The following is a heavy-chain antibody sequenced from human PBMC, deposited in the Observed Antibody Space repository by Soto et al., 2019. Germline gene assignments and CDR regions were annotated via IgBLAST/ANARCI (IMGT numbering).Heavy chain of an antibody. CDR1: GFTISDAW. D-gene: IGHD6-6*01. V-gene: IGHV3-15*01. CDR3: TTERRQLAQFDN. Sequence: EVQLVESGGGLVKPGGSLRLSCAVSGFTISDAWMSWVRQAPGKGLEWVARIKSERDGGALDYAAPVKGRFGVSRDDSRNTMWLQMNSPRDEDTGVYDCTTERRQLAQFDNWGQGTLVSVSS. CDR2: IKSERDGGAL. J-gene: IGHJ4*02.